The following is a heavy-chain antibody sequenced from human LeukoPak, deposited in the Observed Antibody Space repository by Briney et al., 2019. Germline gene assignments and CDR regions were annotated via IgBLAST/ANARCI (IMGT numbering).Heavy chain of an antibody. J-gene: IGHJ2*01. D-gene: IGHD1-14*01. V-gene: IGHV1-69*01. CDR3: ARGFCTGSTCYHYWYFDL. CDR1: GGTFSSFA. CDR2: IIPSFGTT. Sequence: SVKVSCKASGGTFSSFAINWLRQAPGQGLEWVGGIIPSFGTTNHAQRFRERVTISADDSTGTAYMEMRSLTSEDTATYYCARGFCTGSTCYHYWYFDLWGRGTLVTVSA.